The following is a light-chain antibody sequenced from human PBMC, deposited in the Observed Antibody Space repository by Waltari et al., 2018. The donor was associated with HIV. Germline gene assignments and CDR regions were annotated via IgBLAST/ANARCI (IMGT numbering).Light chain of an antibody. J-gene: IGKJ1*01. V-gene: IGKV1-5*03. CDR2: KAS. Sequence: DIQMTQSPSILSAAVGDRVTITCRASQDINKWLAWYQQKPGKAPNVLIYKASSLESGVQSRFSCSGSGTQFTLTISNLQPDDSATYYCQQDSNYWTFGQGTKVQIK. CDR1: QDINKW. CDR3: QQDSNYWT.